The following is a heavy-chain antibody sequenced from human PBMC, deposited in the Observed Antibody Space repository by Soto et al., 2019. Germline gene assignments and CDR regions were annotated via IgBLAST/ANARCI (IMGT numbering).Heavy chain of an antibody. CDR1: GGSISSYY. CDR2: IYYSGST. D-gene: IGHD5-18*01. J-gene: IGHJ4*02. V-gene: IGHV4-59*01. Sequence: SETLSLTCTVSGGSISSYYWSWIRQPPGKGLEWIGYIYYSGSTNYNPSLKSRVTISVDTSKNQFSLKLSSVTAADTAVYYCARSRWIQLWFGIDYWGQGTLVTVSS. CDR3: ARSRWIQLWFGIDY.